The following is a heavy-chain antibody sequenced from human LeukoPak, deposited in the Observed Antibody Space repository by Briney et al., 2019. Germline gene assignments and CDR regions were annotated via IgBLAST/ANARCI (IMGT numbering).Heavy chain of an antibody. CDR2: IRSKAYGGTT. V-gene: IGHV3-49*04. D-gene: IGHD3-10*01. J-gene: IGHJ4*02. CDR3: GAYYGSGSPDY. Sequence: GGSLRLSCTASGFTFGDYAMSWVRQAPGRGLEGVGFIRSKAYGGTTEYAASVKGRFTISRDDSKSIAYLQMNSLKTEDTAVYHCGAYYGSGSPDYWGQGTLVTVSS. CDR1: GFTFGDYA.